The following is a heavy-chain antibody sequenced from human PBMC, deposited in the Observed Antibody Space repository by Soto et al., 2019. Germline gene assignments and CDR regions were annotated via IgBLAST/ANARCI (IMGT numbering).Heavy chain of an antibody. Sequence: SETLSLTCAVYGGSFSGYYWSWIRQPPGKGLEWIGEINHSGSTNYNPSLKSRVTISVDTSKNQFSLKLSSVTAADTAVHYCARGAILDYWGQGTLVTVSS. J-gene: IGHJ4*02. CDR1: GGSFSGYY. CDR3: ARGAILDY. V-gene: IGHV4-34*01. CDR2: INHSGST. D-gene: IGHD2-8*02.